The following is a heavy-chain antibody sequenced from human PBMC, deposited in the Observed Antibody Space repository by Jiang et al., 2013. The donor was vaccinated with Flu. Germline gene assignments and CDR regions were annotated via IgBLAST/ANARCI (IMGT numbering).Heavy chain of an antibody. D-gene: IGHD6-13*01. Sequence: GPGLVKPSETLSLTCSVSGGSISSYYWSWIRQPPGKGLEWIGYIYYSGSTNYNPSLKSRVTISEDTSKNQFSLKLSSVTAADTAVYYCARGYSSSWYRVDYWGQGTLVTVSS. J-gene: IGHJ4*02. V-gene: IGHV4-59*08. CDR1: GGSISSYY. CDR3: ARGYSSSWYRVDY. CDR2: IYYSGST.